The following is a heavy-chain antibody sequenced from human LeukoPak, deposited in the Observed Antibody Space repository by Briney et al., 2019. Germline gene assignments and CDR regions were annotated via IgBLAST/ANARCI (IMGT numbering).Heavy chain of an antibody. V-gene: IGHV1-69*13. CDR2: IIPIVGTP. CDR3: ASRTYYFDSSGYFYAPFDF. Sequence: SVKVSCKASGGTFSTHAISWVRQAPGQGLKWMGGIIPIVGTPKYAQKFQGRVTITADESTSTAYMELSSLRSDDTAVYYCASRTYYFDSSGYFYAPFDFWGQGTLVTVSS. J-gene: IGHJ4*02. D-gene: IGHD3-22*01. CDR1: GGTFSTHA.